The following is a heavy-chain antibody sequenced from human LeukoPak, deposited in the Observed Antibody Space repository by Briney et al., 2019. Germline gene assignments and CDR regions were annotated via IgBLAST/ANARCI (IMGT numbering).Heavy chain of an antibody. J-gene: IGHJ1*01. CDR3: ARDSLIFGVATAED. D-gene: IGHD3-3*01. CDR2: VSYDGSNK. V-gene: IGHV3-30-3*01. Sequence: GGSLRLSCAASGFTFSSYAMHWVRQAPGKGLEWVAVVSYDGSNKCYADSVKGRFTISRDNSKNTLYLQMNSLRAEDTAVYYCARDSLIFGVATAEDWGQGTLVTVSS. CDR1: GFTFSSYA.